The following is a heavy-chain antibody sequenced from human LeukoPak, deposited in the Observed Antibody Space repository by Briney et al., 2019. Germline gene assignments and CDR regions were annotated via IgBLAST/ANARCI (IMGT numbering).Heavy chain of an antibody. Sequence: SETLSLTCAVYGGSFSGYYWNWIRQPPGKGLEWIGEINHSGSTNYSPSLKSRVNILVDTSKNQFSPKVSSVTAADTAVYYCARGPAGVVTPLDYWGQGTLVTVSS. J-gene: IGHJ4*02. CDR3: ARGPAGVVTPLDY. D-gene: IGHD3-3*01. V-gene: IGHV4-34*01. CDR2: INHSGST. CDR1: GGSFSGYY.